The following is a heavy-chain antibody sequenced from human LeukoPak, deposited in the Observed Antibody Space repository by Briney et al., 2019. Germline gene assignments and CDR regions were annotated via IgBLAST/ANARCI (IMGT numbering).Heavy chain of an antibody. J-gene: IGHJ3*02. V-gene: IGHV4-59*08. CDR1: GGSTSSDY. CDR3: ARLISRQSDAFDI. CDR2: VYNSGDT. Sequence: SETLSLTCTVSGGSTSSDYWSWIRQSPGKGLEWVGYVYNSGDTGKNPSLKSRVTILLDTSKNQCSLKLSSVTAADTAVYYCARLISRQSDAFDIWGQGTMVTVSS. D-gene: IGHD6-13*01.